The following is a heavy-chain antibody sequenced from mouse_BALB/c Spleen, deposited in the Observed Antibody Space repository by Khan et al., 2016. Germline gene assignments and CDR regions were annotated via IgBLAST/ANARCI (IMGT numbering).Heavy chain of an antibody. CDR2: IWSGGST. Sequence: QVQLKESGPGLVQPSQSLSITCTVSGFSLTSYGVHWVRQSPGKGLEWLGVIWSGGSTDYNAAFISRLSISKDNSKSQVFFKMNSLQANDTAIYYCARNYYGSSYRYAMDYWGQGTSVTVSS. D-gene: IGHD1-1*01. CDR3: ARNYYGSSYRYAMDY. J-gene: IGHJ4*01. CDR1: GFSLTSYG. V-gene: IGHV2-2*02.